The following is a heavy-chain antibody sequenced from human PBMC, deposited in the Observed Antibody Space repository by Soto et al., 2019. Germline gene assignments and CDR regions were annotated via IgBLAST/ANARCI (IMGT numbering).Heavy chain of an antibody. Sequence: EVQLVESGGGLVQPGGSLRLSCAASGSTFSPYWMHWVRQAPGKGLVWVSRIKNDGSGPYYVDSVEGRFTISRDNAKNTLYLQMNSLRAEDTAVYYCVRGDGDYYDGNGYLGRHWGQGTLVTVSS. CDR1: GSTFSPYW. CDR3: VRGDGDYYDGNGYLGRH. D-gene: IGHD3-22*01. V-gene: IGHV3-74*01. J-gene: IGHJ4*02. CDR2: IKNDGSGP.